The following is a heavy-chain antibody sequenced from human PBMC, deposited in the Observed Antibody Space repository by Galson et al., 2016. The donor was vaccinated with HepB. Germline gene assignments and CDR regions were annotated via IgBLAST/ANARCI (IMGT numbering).Heavy chain of an antibody. J-gene: IGHJ4*02. D-gene: IGHD7-27*01. Sequence: SLRLSCAASGFTFSSSAMGWVRQAPGKALEWVSAITGSGTGTNYADSVKGRFTISRDNSKNTLYLQMNSLGAEDTAIYYCAKRHWVDRGYFDYWGQGTLVTVSS. V-gene: IGHV3-23*01. CDR1: GFTFSSSA. CDR2: ITGSGTGT. CDR3: AKRHWVDRGYFDY.